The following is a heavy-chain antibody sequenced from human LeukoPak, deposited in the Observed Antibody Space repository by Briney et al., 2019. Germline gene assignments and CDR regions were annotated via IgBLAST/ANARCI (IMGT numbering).Heavy chain of an antibody. CDR2: INPNSGGT. D-gene: IGHD3-3*01. V-gene: IGHV1-2*02. CDR1: GYTFTGYY. Sequence: GASVKVSCKASGYTFTGYYMHWVRQAPGQGLEWMGWINPNSGGTNYAQKFQGRVTMTRDTSISTAYMELSRLRSDDTAVYYCARDGVYYDFWSGYFHSPNNNWFDPWGQGTLVTVSS. J-gene: IGHJ5*02. CDR3: ARDGVYYDFWSGYFHSPNNNWFDP.